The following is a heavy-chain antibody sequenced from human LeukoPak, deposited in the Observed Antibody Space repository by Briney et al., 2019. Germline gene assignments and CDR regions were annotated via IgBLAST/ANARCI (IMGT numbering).Heavy chain of an antibody. V-gene: IGHV1-69*04. CDR2: IIPILSLA. CDR1: GGTFSSYA. Sequence: SVKVSCKASGGTFSSYAISWVRQAPGQGLEWMGRIIPILSLAKYAPKLQTTVTINADKSTSTAYIELSSLRSEDTAVYYCAREDTTGTAGGVHWGQGTMVTVSS. J-gene: IGHJ3*01. D-gene: IGHD1-1*01. CDR3: AREDTTGTAGGVH.